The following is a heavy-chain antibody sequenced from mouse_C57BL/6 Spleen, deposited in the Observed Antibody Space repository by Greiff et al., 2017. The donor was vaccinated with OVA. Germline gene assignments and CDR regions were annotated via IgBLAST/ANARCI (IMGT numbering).Heavy chain of an antibody. CDR1: GYTFTNYW. D-gene: IGHD2-4*01. V-gene: IGHV1-63*01. CDR3: ARRGYDYDGYAVDY. CDR2: IYPGGGYT. Sequence: VKLLESGAELVRPGTSVKMSCKASGYTFTNYWIGWAKQRPGHGLEWIGDIYPGGGYTNYNEKFKGKATLTADKSSSTAYMQFRSLTSEDSAIYYCARRGYDYDGYAVDYWGQGTSVTVSS. J-gene: IGHJ4*01.